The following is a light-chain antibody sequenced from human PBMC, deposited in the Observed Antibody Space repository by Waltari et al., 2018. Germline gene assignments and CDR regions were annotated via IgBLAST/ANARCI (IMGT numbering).Light chain of an antibody. CDR3: QRRYRNPPLT. CDR2: ATS. CDR1: QSISSY. V-gene: IGKV1-39*01. J-gene: IGKJ4*01. Sequence: DIQMTQSPSSLSASVGERVTITCRASQSISSYLNWNQQKPGKAPKVLIYATSSLQSGVRSRFSGSGSGTDFNLTLTSLQPEDFETYYCQRRYRNPPLTFGGGTKVEIK.